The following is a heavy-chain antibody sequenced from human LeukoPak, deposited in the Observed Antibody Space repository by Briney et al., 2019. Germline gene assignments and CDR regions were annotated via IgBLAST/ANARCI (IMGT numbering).Heavy chain of an antibody. Sequence: QPGGSLRPSCAASGFSFSTYWMSWVRQAPGKGLEWVANIKQDGSEKYYVDSVKGRFTISRDNAKNSLYMQMNSLRAEDTAVYYCARDLNMYDFWSGYYTDWGQGILVTVSS. CDR2: IKQDGSEK. J-gene: IGHJ4*02. CDR1: GFSFSTYW. D-gene: IGHD3-3*01. V-gene: IGHV3-7*01. CDR3: ARDLNMYDFWSGYYTD.